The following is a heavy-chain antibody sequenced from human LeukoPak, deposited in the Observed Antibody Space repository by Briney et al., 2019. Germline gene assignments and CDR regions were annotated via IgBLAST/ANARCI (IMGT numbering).Heavy chain of an antibody. CDR1: GVSMNYYF. CDR2: IHSSGTT. D-gene: IGHD3-10*01. Sequence: SETLSLTCTVSGVSMNYYFWNWIRQPAGEGLQWIGRIHSSGTTNYNPSLKSRVTMSIDTSKNQLSLKVISVTAADTAVYYCARNKYYYGLGNYGVPNWFDPWGQGTLVTVSS. J-gene: IGHJ5*02. CDR3: ARNKYYYGLGNYGVPNWFDP. V-gene: IGHV4-4*07.